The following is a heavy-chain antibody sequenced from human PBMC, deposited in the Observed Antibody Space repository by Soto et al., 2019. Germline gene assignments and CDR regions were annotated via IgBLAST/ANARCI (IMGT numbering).Heavy chain of an antibody. J-gene: IGHJ4*02. Sequence: QVQLEQSGAEVKKPGASVKVSCKASGYSFTTYGITWVRQAPGQGLEWMGWIYVYNGKTDDAQHLQGRVAMTIDPSTDTVYMGRWSLRSDATEVYFCAGLFVHGYCGPDWSYFDRWGQGTVVTVSS. D-gene: IGHD3-10*01. CDR3: AGLFVHGYCGPDWSYFDR. CDR2: IYVYNGKT. CDR1: GYSFTTYG. V-gene: IGHV1-18*01.